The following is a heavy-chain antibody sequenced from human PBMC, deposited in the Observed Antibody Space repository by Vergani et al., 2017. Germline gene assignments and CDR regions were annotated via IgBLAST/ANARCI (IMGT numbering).Heavy chain of an antibody. CDR1: GFRFSNYR. J-gene: IGHJ3*02. D-gene: IGHD6-19*01. CDR2: ISGSGGST. V-gene: IGHV3-23*01. CDR3: AKVGRSEVAGTFGAFDI. Sequence: EVQLLESGGGLAQPGGSLRLSCTASGFRFSNYRMIWVRQAPGKGLEWVSGISGSGGSTYYADFVKGRFTISRDNSKNTLFLHMNSLRPEDTAVYYCAKVGRSEVAGTFGAFDIWGQGTMVTVSS.